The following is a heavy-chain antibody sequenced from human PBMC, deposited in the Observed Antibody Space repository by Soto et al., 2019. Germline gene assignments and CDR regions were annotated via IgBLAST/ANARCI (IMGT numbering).Heavy chain of an antibody. V-gene: IGHV3-23*01. D-gene: IGHD1-26*01. CDR3: AKSTRELLTSLDY. CDR1: GFTFSSYA. CDR2: ISGSGGST. Sequence: PVGSLRLSCAASGFTFSSYAMSWVRQAPGKGLEWVSAISGSGGSTYYADSVKGRFTISRDNSKNTLYLQMNSLRAEDTAVYYCAKSTRELLTSLDYWGQGTLVTVSS. J-gene: IGHJ4*02.